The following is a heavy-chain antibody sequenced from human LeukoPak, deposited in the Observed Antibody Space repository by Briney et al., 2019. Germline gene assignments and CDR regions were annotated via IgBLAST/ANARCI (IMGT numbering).Heavy chain of an antibody. J-gene: IGHJ5*02. V-gene: IGHV3-74*01. CDR1: GFTITPYW. CDR3: ARDNGFSLFAT. CDR2: INSDGYST. Sequence: QTGGFLRLPCEASGFTITPYWMPWARQVPGKGRVWVSRINSDGYSTNYADSVKGRFTISRDNAKNTLYLQINNLRADDTAVYSCARDNGFSLFATWGPGTLVTVSS. D-gene: IGHD5-18*01.